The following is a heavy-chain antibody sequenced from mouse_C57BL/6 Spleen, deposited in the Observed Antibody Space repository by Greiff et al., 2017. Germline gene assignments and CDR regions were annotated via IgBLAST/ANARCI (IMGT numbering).Heavy chain of an antibody. CDR1: GYTFTSYW. D-gene: IGHD3-2*02. J-gene: IGHJ2*01. Sequence: QVQLKQPGAELVMPGASVKLSCKASGYTFTSYWMHWVKQRPGQGLEWIGEIDPSDSDTNYNQKFKGKSTLTVDKSSSTAYMQLSSQTSEDSAVYYCARLGQLRLLDYWGQGTTLTVSS. CDR2: IDPSDSDT. CDR3: ARLGQLRLLDY. V-gene: IGHV1-69*01.